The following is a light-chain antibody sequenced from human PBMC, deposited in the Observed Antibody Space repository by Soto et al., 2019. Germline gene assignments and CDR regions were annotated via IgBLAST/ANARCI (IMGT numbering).Light chain of an antibody. J-gene: IGKJ1*01. V-gene: IGKV1-12*01. CDR3: QQYYSFPRT. CDR2: AAS. CDR1: QAVSTW. Sequence: DIQMTQSPSFVSASVGDRVTITCRASQAVSTWLAWYQQKPGDAPKLLIYAASALQSGVPSRFSGSGSGTDFTLTISSLQPEDFATYYCQQYYSFPRTFGQGTKVDIK.